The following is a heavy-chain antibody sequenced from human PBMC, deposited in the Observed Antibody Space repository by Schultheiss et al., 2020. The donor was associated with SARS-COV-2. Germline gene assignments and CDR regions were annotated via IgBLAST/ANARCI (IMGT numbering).Heavy chain of an antibody. CDR2: IYYSGST. Sequence: SQTLSLTCSVSGGSISSDTYYWSWIRQPPGKGLEWIGYIYYSGSTNYNPSLRSRVTISLDTSRNQFSLKLSSVTAADTAVYYCARVSGMAAHYYYYGMDVWGQGTTVTVSS. CDR3: ARVSGMAAHYYYYGMDV. V-gene: IGHV4-61*01. CDR1: GGSISSDTYY. J-gene: IGHJ6*02. D-gene: IGHD3-10*01.